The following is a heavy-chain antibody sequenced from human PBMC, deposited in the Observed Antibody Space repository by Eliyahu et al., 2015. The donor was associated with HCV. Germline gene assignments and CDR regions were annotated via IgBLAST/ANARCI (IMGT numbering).Heavy chain of an antibody. Sequence: EVQLVESGGGLVTPGRSLRLSCTGSGFTFGDXAMSWFRQAPGKGLEWVGFIRSKTYGGTTEYAASVKGRFTISRDDSKSIAYLQMNSLKAEDTAMYYCTRAWKRGDNYGPFDYWGQGTLVTVSS. CDR1: GFTFGDXA. J-gene: IGHJ4*02. CDR2: IRSKTYGGTT. D-gene: IGHD5-18*01. V-gene: IGHV3-49*05. CDR3: TRAWKRGDNYGPFDY.